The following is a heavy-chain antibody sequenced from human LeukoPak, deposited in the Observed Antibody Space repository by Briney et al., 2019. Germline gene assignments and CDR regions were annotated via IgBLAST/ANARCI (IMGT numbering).Heavy chain of an antibody. CDR3: ARGGIGDTGGYYLFVY. D-gene: IGHD3-22*01. Sequence: GSLRLSCAASGFTFSKYGLSWVRQAPGKGLEWVSAICGNSGSTYYADSLKGRFTISRDNSKNTLYLQMSSLRAEDTAVYYCARGGIGDTGGYYLFVYWGQGTRVTVSS. J-gene: IGHJ4*02. CDR2: ICGNSGST. V-gene: IGHV3-23*01. CDR1: GFTFSKYG.